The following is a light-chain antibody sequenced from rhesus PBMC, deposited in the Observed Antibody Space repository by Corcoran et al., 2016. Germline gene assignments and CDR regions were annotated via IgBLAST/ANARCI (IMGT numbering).Light chain of an antibody. CDR3: QHGYGTPYS. CDR1: ENVNNY. Sequence: DIQMNQSPSSLSASVGDRVTITCRASENVNNYLNWYQQKPGKAPKLLIYKASTLQSGVPSRISGSGSVTDYTFTISSLQPEDVATYYCQHGYGTPYSFGQGTKLGIK. CDR2: KAS. V-gene: IGKV1-74*01. J-gene: IGKJ2*01.